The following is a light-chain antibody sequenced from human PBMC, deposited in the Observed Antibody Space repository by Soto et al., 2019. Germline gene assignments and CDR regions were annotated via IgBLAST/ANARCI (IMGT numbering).Light chain of an antibody. CDR3: QQTTTFLPLT. V-gene: IGKV1-12*01. CDR1: QGISNW. J-gene: IGKJ4*01. Sequence: DVQMTQSPSSVSASVGDRVTITCRASQGISNWLAWYQQQPGKAPKLLIYAASSLQSGVPSRFSGGGSGTHFTLILSSLQPEDFATYYCQQTTTFLPLTFGGGTKVEIK. CDR2: AAS.